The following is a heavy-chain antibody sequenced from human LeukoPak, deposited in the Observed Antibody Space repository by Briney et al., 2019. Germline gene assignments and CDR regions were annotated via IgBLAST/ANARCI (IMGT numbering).Heavy chain of an antibody. V-gene: IGHV3-30*18. CDR3: AKDRSGSYGVRGYFDY. J-gene: IGHJ4*02. Sequence: GRSLRLSCAASGFTFTDYDMHWVRQAPGKGLEWVAIISYDGINKYYTDSVKGLFTISRDNSKNTLYLQMNSLRAEDTAVYYCAKDRSGSYGVRGYFDYWGRGTLVTVSS. CDR2: ISYDGINK. D-gene: IGHD1-26*01. CDR1: GFTFTDYD.